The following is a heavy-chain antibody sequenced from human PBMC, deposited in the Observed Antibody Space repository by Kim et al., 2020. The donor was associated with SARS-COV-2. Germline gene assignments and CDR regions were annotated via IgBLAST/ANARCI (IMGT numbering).Heavy chain of an antibody. CDR3: AKDQVLVIEGQYYDFWSGYYRAIEGGNKYYGMDV. CDR2: ISYDGSNK. J-gene: IGHJ6*02. Sequence: GGSLRLSCAASGFTFSSYGMHWVRQAPGKGLEWVAVISYDGSNKYYADSVKGRFTISRDNSKNTLYLQMNSLRAEDTAVYYCAKDQVLVIEGQYYDFWSGYYRAIEGGNKYYGMDVWGQGTTVTVSS. D-gene: IGHD3-3*01. V-gene: IGHV3-30*18. CDR1: GFTFSSYG.